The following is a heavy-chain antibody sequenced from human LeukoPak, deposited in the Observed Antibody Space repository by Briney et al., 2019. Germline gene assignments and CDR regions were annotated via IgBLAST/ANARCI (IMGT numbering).Heavy chain of an antibody. CDR2: ISGYNGNT. J-gene: IGHJ4*02. V-gene: IGHV1-18*01. CDR3: ARGQGLRLWDY. CDR1: GGTFSSYA. Sequence: ASVKVSCKASGGTFSSYAISWVRQAPGQGLEWMGWISGYNGNTNYAQKLQGRVTMTTDTSTSTAYMELRSLRSDDTAVYYCARGQGLRLWDYWGQGTLVTVSS. D-gene: IGHD5-12*01.